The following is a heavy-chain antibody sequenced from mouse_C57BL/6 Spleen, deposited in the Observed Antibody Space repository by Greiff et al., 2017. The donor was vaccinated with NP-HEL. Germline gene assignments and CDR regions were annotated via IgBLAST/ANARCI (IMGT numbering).Heavy chain of an antibody. V-gene: IGHV2-2*01. CDR3: ARKDYGSRGGYFDV. J-gene: IGHJ1*03. CDR2: IWSGGST. CDR1: GFSLTSYG. Sequence: QVQLQQSGPGLVQPSQSLSITCTVSGFSLTSYGVHWVRQSPGKGLEWLGVIWSGGSTDYNAAFISRLSISKDNSKSQVFLKMNSLQADDAAIYYCARKDYGSRGGYFDVWGTGTTVTVSS. D-gene: IGHD1-1*01.